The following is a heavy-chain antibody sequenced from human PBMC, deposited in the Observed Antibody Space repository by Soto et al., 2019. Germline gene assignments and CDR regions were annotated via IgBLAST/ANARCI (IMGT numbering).Heavy chain of an antibody. CDR3: ARVIGTTSSPLTYGMDV. CDR2: IYYSGST. Sequence: TSETLSLTCTVSGGSISSGGYYWSWIRQHPGKGLEWIGYIYYSGSTYYNPSLKSRVTISVDTSKNQFSLKLSSVTAADTAVYYCARVIGTTSSPLTYGMDVWGQGTTVTVSS. D-gene: IGHD1-1*01. V-gene: IGHV4-31*03. J-gene: IGHJ6*02. CDR1: GGSISSGGYY.